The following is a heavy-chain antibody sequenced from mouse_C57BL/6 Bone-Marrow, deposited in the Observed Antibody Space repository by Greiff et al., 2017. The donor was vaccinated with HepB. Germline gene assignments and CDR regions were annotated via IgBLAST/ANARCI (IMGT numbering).Heavy chain of an antibody. J-gene: IGHJ3*01. V-gene: IGHV1-64*01. CDR2: IHPNSGST. Sequence: QVQLQQPGAELVKPGASVKLSCKASGYTFTSYWMHWVKQRPGQGLEWIGMIHPNSGSTNYNEKFKSKATLTVDKSSSTAYMQLSSLTSEDSAVYYCARVRVWCWFAYWGQGTLVTVSA. D-gene: IGHD2-10*02. CDR3: ARVRVWCWFAY. CDR1: GYTFTSYW.